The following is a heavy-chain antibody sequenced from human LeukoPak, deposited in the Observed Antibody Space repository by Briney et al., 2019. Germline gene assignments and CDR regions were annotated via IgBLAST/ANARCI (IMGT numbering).Heavy chain of an antibody. Sequence: SETPSLTCAVYGGSFSGYYWSWIRQPPGEGLEWIGEINHSGSTNYNPSLKSRVTISVDTSKNQFSLKLSSVTAADTAVYYCARVYNDYYGSGSYSRIRGAFDIWGQGTMVTVSS. V-gene: IGHV4-34*01. CDR1: GGSFSGYY. CDR2: INHSGST. D-gene: IGHD3-10*01. CDR3: ARVYNDYYGSGSYSRIRGAFDI. J-gene: IGHJ3*02.